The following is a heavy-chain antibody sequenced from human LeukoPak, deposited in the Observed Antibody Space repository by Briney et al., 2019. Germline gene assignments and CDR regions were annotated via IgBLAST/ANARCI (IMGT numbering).Heavy chain of an antibody. J-gene: IGHJ4*02. D-gene: IGHD2-8*01. CDR2: MYYGRST. CDR1: GGSISISSHS. V-gene: IGHV4-39*01. CDR3: ARRFCTNGLWYFFDY. Sequence: CETLGLTCAVSGGSISISSHSWDWIRQPPGKGLEWIGTMYYGRSTYYNPSLTSRVTISVDTTKNQFSPKLSSVTAADTALYYCARRFCTNGLWYFFDYWGQGIL.